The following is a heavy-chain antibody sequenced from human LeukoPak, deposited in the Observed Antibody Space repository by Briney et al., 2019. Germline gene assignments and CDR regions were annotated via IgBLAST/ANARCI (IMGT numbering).Heavy chain of an antibody. CDR3: VRYSSSWLIDY. J-gene: IGHJ4*01. CDR2: IYYSGST. Sequence: SETLSLTCTVSGGSISSHYWSWIRQPPGKGLEWIGYIYYSGSTNYNPSLQSRVTISVDTSKHQFSLKLSAVTAADAAVYFCVRYSSSWLIDYWGQGTLVAVSS. V-gene: IGHV4-59*11. CDR1: GGSISSHY. D-gene: IGHD6-13*01.